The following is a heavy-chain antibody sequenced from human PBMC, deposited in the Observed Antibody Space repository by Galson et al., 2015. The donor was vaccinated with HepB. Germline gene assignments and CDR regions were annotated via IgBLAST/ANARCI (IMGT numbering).Heavy chain of an antibody. CDR3: ARQLDHYYYYMDV. CDR2: MSYDGSQK. D-gene: IGHD6-13*01. Sequence: SLRLSCAASGFTFSDYAMHWVRQAPGKGLEWVAIMSYDGSQKYYADSVKGRFTISRDNSKYTLDLQMNSLRAEDTAVYYCARQLDHYYYYMDVWGKGTTVTVSS. CDR1: GFTFSDYA. J-gene: IGHJ6*03. V-gene: IGHV3-30-3*01.